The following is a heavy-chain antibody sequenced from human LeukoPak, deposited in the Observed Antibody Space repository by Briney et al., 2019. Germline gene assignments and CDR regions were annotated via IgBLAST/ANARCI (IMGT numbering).Heavy chain of an antibody. V-gene: IGHV4-39*01. D-gene: IGHD5-18*01. CDR3: VSPGGFSYGYFDY. CDR1: GVSISSSSAY. Sequence: SETLSLTCTVSGVSISSSSAYWGWIRQPPGKGLEWIGSIYYSKNTYYNPSLKSRVTISADTSKNKFSLTLGSVRATDTAVYYCVSPGGFSYGYFDYWGQGTLVTVSS. J-gene: IGHJ4*02. CDR2: IYYSKNT.